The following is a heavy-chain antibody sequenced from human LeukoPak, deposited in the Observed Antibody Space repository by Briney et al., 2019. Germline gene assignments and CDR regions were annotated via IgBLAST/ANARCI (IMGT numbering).Heavy chain of an antibody. CDR1: GGSINTYY. D-gene: IGHD2-2*01. CDR2: IYYTGST. J-gene: IGHJ4*02. CDR3: ARELCSTTTCYFDY. V-gene: IGHV4-59*01. Sequence: SETLSLTCTVSGGSINTYYWSWIRQPPGKGLEWIGYIYYTGSTNYNPSLKSRVTISLDTSKNQFSLKLNSVTAADTAVYYCARELCSTTTCYFDYWGQGTLVTVSS.